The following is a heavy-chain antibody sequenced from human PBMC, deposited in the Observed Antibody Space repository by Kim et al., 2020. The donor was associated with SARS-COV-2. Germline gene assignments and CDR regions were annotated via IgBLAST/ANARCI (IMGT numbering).Heavy chain of an antibody. J-gene: IGHJ2*01. CDR2: ITSDGGP. CDR3: VRRSSGSNTWYFDL. D-gene: IGHD2-15*01. CDR1: GFSFSSYI. Sequence: GGSLRLSCSASGFSFSSYIMHWVRQAPGQRLEYVSAITSDGGPYYAESVKGRFSISRDNSKNTLYLQMSSLRPEDTAFYYCVRRSSGSNTWYFDLWGRGTLVTVSS. V-gene: IGHV3-64D*09.